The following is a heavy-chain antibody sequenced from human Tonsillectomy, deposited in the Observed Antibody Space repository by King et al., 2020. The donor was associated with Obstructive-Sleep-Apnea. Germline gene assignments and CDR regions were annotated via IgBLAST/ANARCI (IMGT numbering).Heavy chain of an antibody. D-gene: IGHD1-26*01. V-gene: IGHV1-2*02. CDR3: ARDLVGAPKDDYFDY. CDR1: GYTFTGYY. Sequence: MQLVQSGAEVKKPGASVKVSCKTSGYTFTGYYVHWVRQAPGQGLEWMGWINPNSGGTNYAQKFQGRVIMTRDTSISTAYMELRRLRSDDTAVYYCARDLVGAPKDDYFDYWGQGTLVTVSS. CDR2: INPNSGGT. J-gene: IGHJ4*02.